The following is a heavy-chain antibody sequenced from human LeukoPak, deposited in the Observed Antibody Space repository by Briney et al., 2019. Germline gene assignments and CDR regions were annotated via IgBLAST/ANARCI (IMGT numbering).Heavy chain of an antibody. J-gene: IGHJ4*02. Sequence: PGGSLRLSCAASGFTVSSNYMSWVRQAPGKGLEWVSVIYSGGSTYYADSVKGRFTISRDNSKNTLYLQMNSLRAEDTAVYYCASAGLRYFDWPGYPSDYWGQGTLVTVSS. V-gene: IGHV3-66*01. CDR1: GFTVSSNY. CDR3: ASAGLRYFDWPGYPSDY. D-gene: IGHD3-9*01. CDR2: IYSGGST.